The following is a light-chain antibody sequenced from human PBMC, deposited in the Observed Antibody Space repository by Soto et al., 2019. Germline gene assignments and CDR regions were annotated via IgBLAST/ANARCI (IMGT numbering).Light chain of an antibody. V-gene: IGKV1-9*01. CDR3: QQGGT. Sequence: DIQLTQSPSFLSASVGDRVTITCRASQGISSYLAWYQQKPGKAPKLLIYAASTLQSGVPSRFNGSGSGIEFTLKMSSLQPEDFATYYCQQGGTFGPGTKVDI. J-gene: IGKJ3*01. CDR1: QGISSY. CDR2: AAS.